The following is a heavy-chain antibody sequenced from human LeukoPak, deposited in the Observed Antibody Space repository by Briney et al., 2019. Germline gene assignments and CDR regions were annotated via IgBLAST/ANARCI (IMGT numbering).Heavy chain of an antibody. J-gene: IGHJ6*03. D-gene: IGHD6-13*01. CDR1: GFTFSSYS. CDR2: ISSSSYI. Sequence: GGSLRLSCAASGFTFSSYSMNWVRQAPGRGLEWVSSISSSSYIYYADSVKGRFTISRDNAKNSLYLQMNSLRAEDTAVYYCARDVRPEAAAEGYYYYYYMDVWGKGTTVTVSS. V-gene: IGHV3-21*01. CDR3: ARDVRPEAAAEGYYYYYYMDV.